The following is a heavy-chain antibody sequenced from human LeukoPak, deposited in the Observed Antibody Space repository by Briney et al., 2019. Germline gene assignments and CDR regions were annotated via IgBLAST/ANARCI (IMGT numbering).Heavy chain of an antibody. V-gene: IGHV1-69*04. CDR2: IIPIFGIA. CDR1: GGTFSSYA. CDR3: ARDLVGDSPDYYYGMDV. D-gene: IGHD4-17*01. Sequence: SVKVSCKASGGTFSSYAISWVRQAPGQGLEWMGRIIPIFGIANYAQKFQGRVTITADKSTSTAYMELSSLRSEDTAVYYCARDLVGDSPDYYYGMDVWAKGPRSPSP. J-gene: IGHJ6*02.